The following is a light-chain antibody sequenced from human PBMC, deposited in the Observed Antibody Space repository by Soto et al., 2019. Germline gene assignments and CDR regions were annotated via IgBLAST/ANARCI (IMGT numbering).Light chain of an antibody. CDR2: GAS. Sequence: ETVLTQSPGPLSLSPGERATLSCRASQSVSNNYLAWYLQKPGQAPRLLIYGASSRATGIPDRFSGSGSGTDFTLTITRLEPEDFAVYYCQQYGNSPSTFGQGTRLEI. CDR3: QQYGNSPST. J-gene: IGKJ5*01. CDR1: QSVSNNY. V-gene: IGKV3-20*01.